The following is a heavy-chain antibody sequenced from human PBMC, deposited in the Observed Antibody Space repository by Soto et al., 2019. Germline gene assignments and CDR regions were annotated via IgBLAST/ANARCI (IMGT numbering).Heavy chain of an antibody. Sequence: GGSLRLSCTASEPTFSTYNMNWVRQAPGEGLEWISYISSSSTTKYYADSVKGRFTISRDNAKNSLYLQMNSLRAEDTAVYYCARDGCSGSNCLNWFDPWGQGTLVTVSS. CDR2: ISSSSTTK. D-gene: IGHD2-15*01. CDR1: EPTFSTYN. CDR3: ARDGCSGSNCLNWFDP. V-gene: IGHV3-48*01. J-gene: IGHJ5*02.